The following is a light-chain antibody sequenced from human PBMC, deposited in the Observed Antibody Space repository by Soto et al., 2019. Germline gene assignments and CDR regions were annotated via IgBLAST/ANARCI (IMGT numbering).Light chain of an antibody. CDR1: SSDVGGYNY. J-gene: IGLJ1*01. CDR3: CSYAGSYTFP. CDR2: DVS. Sequence: ALTQPRSVSGSPGQSVTISCTGTSSDVGGYNYVSWYQQRPGKAPKLMIYDVSKRPSGVPDRFSGSKSGNTASLTISGLQAEDEADYYCCSYAGSYTFPFGTGTKGTVL. V-gene: IGLV2-11*01.